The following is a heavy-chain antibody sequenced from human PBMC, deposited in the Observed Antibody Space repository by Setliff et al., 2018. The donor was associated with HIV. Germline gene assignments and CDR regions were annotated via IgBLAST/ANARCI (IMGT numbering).Heavy chain of an antibody. D-gene: IGHD4-17*01. CDR1: GYSFTGYY. CDR3: ASASGDYEPYQY. Sequence: ASVKVSCKASGYSFTGYYVNWVRQAPGQGLEWMGRINPKSGATNLAQKFQGRVTLTRDTSVTTVYMELTSLKSEDSAVYYCASASGDYEPYQYWGQGTLVTVSS. V-gene: IGHV1-2*06. J-gene: IGHJ1*01. CDR2: INPKSGAT.